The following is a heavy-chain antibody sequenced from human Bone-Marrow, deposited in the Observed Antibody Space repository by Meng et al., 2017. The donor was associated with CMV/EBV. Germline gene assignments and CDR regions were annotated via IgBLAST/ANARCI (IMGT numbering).Heavy chain of an antibody. V-gene: IGHV3-49*04. J-gene: IGHJ4*02. D-gene: IGHD3-22*01. CDR1: GFTFVDYA. CDR3: TRNGYYWGAFDY. CDR2: IRSKAYGGTT. Sequence: GESLKISCTASGFTFVDYAMSWVLQAPGKGLEWVGFIRSKAYGGTTEYAASVKGRFTISRDDSKSIAYLQMNSLKTEDTAVYYCTRNGYYWGAFDYWGQGTRVTVSS.